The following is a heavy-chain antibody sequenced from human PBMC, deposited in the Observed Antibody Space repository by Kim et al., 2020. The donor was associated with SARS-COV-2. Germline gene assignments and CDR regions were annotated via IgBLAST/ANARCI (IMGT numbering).Heavy chain of an antibody. J-gene: IGHJ4*02. CDR1: GFTFNSYS. CDR2: VTPNGGAT. CDR3: VKGFASGTCH. Sequence: GGSLRLSCSASGFTFNSYSMHWVRQAPGKGLEFVSAVTPNGGATYYADSMKGRFTISRDNSQKMVYLQMTSLRVEDTAVYYCVKGFASGTCHWGQGTLVTVSS. V-gene: IGHV3-64D*06. D-gene: IGHD3-10*01.